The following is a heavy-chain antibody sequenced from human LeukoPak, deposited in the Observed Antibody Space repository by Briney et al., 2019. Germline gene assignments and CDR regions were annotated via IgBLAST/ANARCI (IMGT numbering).Heavy chain of an antibody. Sequence: GGSLRLSCTASGFTFSSYAMSWVRQAPGKGLEWVSAISGSGGSTYYADSVKGRFTISRDNSKNTLYPQMNSLRAEDTAVYYCAKDLFRGSYYEYYFDYWGQGTLVTVSS. V-gene: IGHV3-23*01. CDR2: ISGSGGST. CDR3: AKDLFRGSYYEYYFDY. D-gene: IGHD1-26*01. CDR1: GFTFSSYA. J-gene: IGHJ4*02.